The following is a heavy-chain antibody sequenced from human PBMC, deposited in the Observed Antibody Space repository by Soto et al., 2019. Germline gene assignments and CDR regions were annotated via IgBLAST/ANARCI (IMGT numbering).Heavy chain of an antibody. V-gene: IGHV1-3*01. D-gene: IGHD2-15*01. CDR3: AKGYCSGGSCYGPQYFDL. CDR2: INAGNGNT. Sequence: ASVKVSCKASGYTFTSYAMHWVRQAPGQRLEWMGWINAGNGNTKYSQKFQGRVTITRDTSASTAYMELSSLRSEDTAVYYCAKGYCSGGSCYGPQYFDLWGRGTLVPVSS. CDR1: GYTFTSYA. J-gene: IGHJ2*01.